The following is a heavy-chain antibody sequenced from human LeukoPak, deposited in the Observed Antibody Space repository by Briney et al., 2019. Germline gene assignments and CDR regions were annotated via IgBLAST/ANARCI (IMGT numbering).Heavy chain of an antibody. Sequence: PGGSLRLSCAASGFTFSSYAMSWVRQAPGKGLEWVSAISGSGGSTYYADSVKGRFTISRDNSKNALYLQMNSLRAEDTAVYYCAKVPLVVPAAMYVGFYFVYWGQGTLVSVSS. CDR3: AKVPLVVPAAMYVGFYFVY. J-gene: IGHJ4*02. CDR1: GFTFSSYA. D-gene: IGHD2-2*01. V-gene: IGHV3-23*01. CDR2: ISGSGGST.